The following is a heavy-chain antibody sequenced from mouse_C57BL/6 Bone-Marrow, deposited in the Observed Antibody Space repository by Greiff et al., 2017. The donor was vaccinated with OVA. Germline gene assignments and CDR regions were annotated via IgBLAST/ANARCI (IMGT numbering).Heavy chain of an antibody. CDR1: GYTFTSYW. V-gene: IGHV1-72*01. CDR3: ARGNYDGSSYGGGLAMDY. J-gene: IGHJ4*01. Sequence: QVQLQQPGAELVKPGASVKLSCKASGYTFTSYWMHWVKQRPGRGLEWIGRIDPNSGGTKYNTKCKSKATLTVDKPSSTAYMQLSSLTSEDSAVYYCARGNYDGSSYGGGLAMDYWGQGTSVTVSS. D-gene: IGHD1-1*01. CDR2: IDPNSGGT.